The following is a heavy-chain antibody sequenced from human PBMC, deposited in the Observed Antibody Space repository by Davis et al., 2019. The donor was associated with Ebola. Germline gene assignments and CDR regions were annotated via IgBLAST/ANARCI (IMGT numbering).Heavy chain of an antibody. V-gene: IGHV3-74*01. Sequence: HTGGSLRLSCAASGFTFSSYGMHWVRQAPGKGLVWVSRINSDGSSTSYADSVKGRFTISRDNAKNTLYLQMNSLRPEDTAVYYCVKTRSNWWNDALEIWGRGTMVIVSS. J-gene: IGHJ3*02. CDR3: VKTRSNWWNDALEI. CDR2: INSDGSST. CDR1: GFTFSSYG. D-gene: IGHD2-8*02.